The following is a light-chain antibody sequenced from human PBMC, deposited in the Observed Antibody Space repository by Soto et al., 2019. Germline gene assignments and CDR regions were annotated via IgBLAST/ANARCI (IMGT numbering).Light chain of an antibody. J-gene: IGLJ2*01. CDR2: GNS. V-gene: IGLV1-40*01. CDR1: SSNIGAGYD. Sequence: QPVLTQPTSVSGAPGQRVTISCTGSSSNIGAGYDVHWYQQLPGTAPKLLIYGNSNRPSGVPDRFSGSKSGTSASLAITGLQAEDEADYYCQSYDSSLSGDVVFGGGTKLTVL. CDR3: QSYDSSLSGDVV.